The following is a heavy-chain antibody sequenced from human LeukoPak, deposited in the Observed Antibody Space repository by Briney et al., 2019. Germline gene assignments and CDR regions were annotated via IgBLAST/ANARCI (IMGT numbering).Heavy chain of an antibody. D-gene: IGHD3-10*01. Sequence: GGSLRLSCVASGFTFSSYWMHWARQVPGKGLVWVSRIDSDGTSPSYADSVKGRFTISRDNAKSIVYLQMNSLRVEDTAVYYCARDRVRRWFGDLEDYWGQGTLVTVSS. J-gene: IGHJ4*02. CDR3: ARDRVRRWFGDLEDY. CDR1: GFTFSSYW. V-gene: IGHV3-74*01. CDR2: IDSDGTSP.